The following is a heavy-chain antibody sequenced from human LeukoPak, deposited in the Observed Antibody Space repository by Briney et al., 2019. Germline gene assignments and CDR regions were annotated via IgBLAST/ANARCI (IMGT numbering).Heavy chain of an antibody. D-gene: IGHD2-2*01. V-gene: IGHV1-2*02. CDR2: INPNSGGT. CDR3: AGGPYCSSTSCYYLY. Sequence: ASVKVSCKASGYTFTGYYMHWVRQAPGQGLEWMGWINPNSGGTNYAQKFQGRVTMTRDPSTSTAYMELSRLRSDATAVYYCAGGPYCSSTSCYYLYWGQGTLVTVSS. CDR1: GYTFTGYY. J-gene: IGHJ4*02.